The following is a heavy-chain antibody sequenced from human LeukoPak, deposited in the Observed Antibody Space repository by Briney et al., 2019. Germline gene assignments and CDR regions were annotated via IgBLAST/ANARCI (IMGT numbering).Heavy chain of an antibody. J-gene: IGHJ4*02. D-gene: IGHD2-2*02. Sequence: GGSLRLSCAASGFTFSSYAMSWVRQAPGKGLEWVSAISGSGGSTYYADSVKGRFTISRDNSKNTLYLQMNSLRAEDTAVYYCARPRYCSSTSCYTRDSSGWYALFGYWGQGTLVTVSS. CDR3: ARPRYCSSTSCYTRDSSGWYALFGY. CDR2: ISGSGGST. V-gene: IGHV3-23*01. CDR1: GFTFSSYA.